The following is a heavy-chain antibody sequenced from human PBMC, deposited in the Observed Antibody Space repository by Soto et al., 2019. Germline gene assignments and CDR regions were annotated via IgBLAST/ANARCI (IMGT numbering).Heavy chain of an antibody. D-gene: IGHD6-13*01. CDR2: TYYRSKWYN. J-gene: IGHJ4*02. CDR1: GDSVSSNSAA. V-gene: IGHV6-1*01. CDR3: ARGSAAFDY. Sequence: SHTLSLTCAISGDSVSSNSAAWNWIRQSLSRGLEWLGRTYYRSKWYNDYAVSVKSRITINPDTSKNQFSLQLNSVTPEDPAGYYCARGSAAFDYWGKGTLVTVS.